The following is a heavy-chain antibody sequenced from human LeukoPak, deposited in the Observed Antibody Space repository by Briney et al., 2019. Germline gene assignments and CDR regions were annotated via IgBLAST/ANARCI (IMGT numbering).Heavy chain of an antibody. Sequence: PSETLSLTCAVYGASFSGDYWSWIRQPPGKGLEWIGDINESGSTNYHPSLKSRVTMSVDTSNNHFSLRLTSLTAADTAVYYCARNFDSWGQGTLDSVSS. J-gene: IGHJ5*01. CDR3: ARNFDS. CDR1: GASFSGDY. CDR2: INESGST. V-gene: IGHV4-34*01.